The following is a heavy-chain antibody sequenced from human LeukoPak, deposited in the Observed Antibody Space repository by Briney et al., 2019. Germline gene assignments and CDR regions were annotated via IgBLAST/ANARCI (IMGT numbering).Heavy chain of an antibody. Sequence: SETLSLTCTVSGGSISTYYWCWIRQSPGKGLEWIGYISYSGSTNYNPSLKSRVTISVDRPKNQFSLKLSSVTAADTAVYYCARRGYSYGLTYFDYWGQGTMVTVSS. CDR1: GGSISTYY. CDR2: ISYSGST. J-gene: IGHJ4*02. D-gene: IGHD5-18*01. V-gene: IGHV4-59*08. CDR3: ARRGYSYGLTYFDY.